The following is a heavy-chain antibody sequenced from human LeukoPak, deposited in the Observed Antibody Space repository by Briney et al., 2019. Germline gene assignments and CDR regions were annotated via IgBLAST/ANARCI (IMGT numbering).Heavy chain of an antibody. V-gene: IGHV4-59*08. CDR3: ARLTIVGATGWFDP. CDR2: IYYSGST. J-gene: IGHJ5*02. Sequence: PSETLSLTCTVSGGSISSYYWSWIRQPPGKGLEWIGYIYYSGSTNYNPSLKSRVTISVDTSKNQFSLKLSSVTTADTAVYYCARLTIVGATGWFDPWGQGTLVTVSS. CDR1: GGSISSYY. D-gene: IGHD1-26*01.